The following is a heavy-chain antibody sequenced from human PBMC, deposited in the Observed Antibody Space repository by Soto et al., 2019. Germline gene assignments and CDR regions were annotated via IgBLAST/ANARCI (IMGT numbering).Heavy chain of an antibody. J-gene: IGHJ6*02. D-gene: IGHD3-3*01. CDR2: IDPSDSYT. CDR3: ARVSRYDFWSGYSYYYYGMDV. V-gene: IGHV5-10-1*01. Sequence: GESLKISCKGSVYSFTSYWISWVRQMPGKGLEWMGRIDPSDSYTNYSPSFQGHVTISADKSISTAYLQWSSLKASDTAMYYCARVSRYDFWSGYSYYYYGMDVWGQGTTVTVSS. CDR1: VYSFTSYW.